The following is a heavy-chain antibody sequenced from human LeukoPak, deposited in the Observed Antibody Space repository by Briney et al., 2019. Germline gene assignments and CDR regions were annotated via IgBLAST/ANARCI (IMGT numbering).Heavy chain of an antibody. J-gene: IGHJ4*02. Sequence: PGGSLRLSCAASGFTSGFSFSNYAMHWVRQAPGKGLEWVAFIRYDGSNTYYADSVKGRFTISRDNSKNTLYLQMNSLRAEDTAVYYCAKDSEYGSSYPLYYFDCWGQGTLVTVSS. V-gene: IGHV3-30*02. D-gene: IGHD6-6*01. CDR1: GFSFSNYA. CDR2: IRYDGSNT. CDR3: AKDSEYGSSYPLYYFDC.